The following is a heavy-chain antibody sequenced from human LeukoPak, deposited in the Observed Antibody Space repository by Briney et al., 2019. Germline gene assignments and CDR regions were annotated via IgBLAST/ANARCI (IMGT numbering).Heavy chain of an antibody. CDR3: ARDSYSSSWSYGMDV. Sequence: PGGPLRLSCAASGFTFSDYYMSWIRQPPGQGLEWVSYITSSSSYTNYADSVKGRFTISRDNAQSSLYLQMNSLRAEDTAVYYCARDSYSSSWSYGMDVWGQGTAVTVSS. CDR1: GFTFSDYY. CDR2: ITSSSSYT. D-gene: IGHD6-13*01. V-gene: IGHV3-11*05. J-gene: IGHJ6*02.